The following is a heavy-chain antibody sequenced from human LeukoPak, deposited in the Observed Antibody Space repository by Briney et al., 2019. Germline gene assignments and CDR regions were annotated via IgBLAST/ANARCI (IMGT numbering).Heavy chain of an antibody. CDR3: AREISRAFDI. V-gene: IGHV4-61*02. J-gene: IGHJ3*02. CDR2: IYTSGST. Sequence: SETLSLTCTVSGGSISSGSYYWSWIRQPAGKGLEWIGRIYTSGSTNYNPSLKSRVTISVDTSKNQFSLKLSSVTAADTAVYYCAREISRAFDIWGQGTMVTVSS. CDR1: GGSISSGSYY.